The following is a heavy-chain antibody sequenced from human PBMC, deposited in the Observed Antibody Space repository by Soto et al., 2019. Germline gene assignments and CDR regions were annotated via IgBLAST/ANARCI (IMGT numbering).Heavy chain of an antibody. CDR1: SGSMSSNDW. D-gene: IGHD6-19*01. CDR2: IYHSGST. CDR3: AKSQVGMADLDY. Sequence: SETLSLTCTVSSGSMSSNDWWSWVRQPPGKGLEWIGEIYHSGSTNYNPSLKSRVTISVDMSKKQFSLNLNSVTAADTAVYYCAKSQVGMADLDYWSQGTLVT. J-gene: IGHJ4*02. V-gene: IGHV4-4*02.